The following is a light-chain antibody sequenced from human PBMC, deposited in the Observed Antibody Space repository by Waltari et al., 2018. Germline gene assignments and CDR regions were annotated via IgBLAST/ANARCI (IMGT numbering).Light chain of an antibody. CDR1: HGISYY. J-gene: IGKJ4*01. CDR2: GVS. CDR3: QQYNSYPPT. Sequence: DIRLTQSPSSLSASVGDRVTITCRASHGISYYLAWFQQKPGKAPKPLIFGVSSLQSGVPWRFSGGGSETFFTLTINDLQPEDFATYYCQQYNSYPPTFGGGTRV. V-gene: IGKV1-16*01.